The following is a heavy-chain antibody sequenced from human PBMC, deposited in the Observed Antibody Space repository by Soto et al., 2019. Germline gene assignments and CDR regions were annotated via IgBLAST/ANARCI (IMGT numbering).Heavy chain of an antibody. V-gene: IGHV2-5*02. Sequence: QLTLKESGPTLVKPTQTLTLTCTFSGFSLRTSGVGVGWIRQPPGKALEWLALIYWDDDKRYSPSLKNRLTITKDTSKNQVVLTMTNMDPVDTATYYCAHRPREYTYGTFDYWGQGTLVTVSS. J-gene: IGHJ4*02. CDR3: AHRPREYTYGTFDY. CDR1: GFSLRTSGVG. D-gene: IGHD5-18*01. CDR2: IYWDDDK.